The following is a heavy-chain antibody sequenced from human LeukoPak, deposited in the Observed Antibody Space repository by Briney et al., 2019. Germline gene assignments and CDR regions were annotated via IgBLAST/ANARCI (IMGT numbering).Heavy chain of an antibody. CDR2: IIPIFGTA. CDR3: ARDSSYYYDSSGHLLGY. Sequence: ASVKVSCKASGGTFSSYAISWVRQAPGQGLEWMGGIIPIFGTANYAQKFQGRVTITADKSTSTAYMELSSLRSEDTAVYYCARDSSYYYDSSGHLLGYWGQGTLVTVSS. J-gene: IGHJ4*02. CDR1: GGTFSSYA. D-gene: IGHD3-22*01. V-gene: IGHV1-69*06.